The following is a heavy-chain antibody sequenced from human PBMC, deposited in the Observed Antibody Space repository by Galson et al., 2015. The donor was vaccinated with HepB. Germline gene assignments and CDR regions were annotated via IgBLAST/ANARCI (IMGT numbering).Heavy chain of an antibody. D-gene: IGHD2/OR15-2a*01. CDR3: AEFYTSYPLFFDY. CDR1: GFTFSGYA. Sequence: SLRLSCAASGFTFSGYAMAWVRQGPGKRLEWISMITGTTNKTYYADSVKGRFTISRDNSRNTLYLQMNSLRAEDTATYYCAEFYTSYPLFFDYWGQGILVAVSS. CDR2: ITGTTNKT. V-gene: IGHV3-23*01. J-gene: IGHJ4*02.